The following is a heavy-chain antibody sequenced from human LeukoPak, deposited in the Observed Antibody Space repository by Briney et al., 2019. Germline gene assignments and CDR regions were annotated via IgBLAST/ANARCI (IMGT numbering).Heavy chain of an antibody. CDR1: GFSLSNYW. J-gene: IGHJ6*02. Sequence: GGSLGLSCAASGFSLSNYWMNWLRQAPGKGLEWVSYISSSGSTIYYADSVKGRFTISRDNAKNSLYLQMNSLRAEDTAVYYCARDHGDDFWSGYEGSLARYYYYGMDVWGQGTTVTVSS. CDR2: ISSSGSTI. CDR3: ARDHGDDFWSGYEGSLARYYYYGMDV. D-gene: IGHD3-3*01. V-gene: IGHV3-11*01.